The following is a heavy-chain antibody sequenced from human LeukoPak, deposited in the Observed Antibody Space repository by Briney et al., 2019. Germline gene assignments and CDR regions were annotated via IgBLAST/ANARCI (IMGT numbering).Heavy chain of an antibody. Sequence: GGSLRLSCAASGFTFSSYAMHWVRQAPGKGLEYVSAISSNGGSTYYANSVKGRFTISRDNSKNTLYLQMGSLRAENMAVYYCARDAPFQYYYDSSGYLPMDVCGKGTTVTVSS. J-gene: IGHJ6*03. V-gene: IGHV3-64*01. D-gene: IGHD3-22*01. CDR2: ISSNGGST. CDR1: GFTFSSYA. CDR3: ARDAPFQYYYDSSGYLPMDV.